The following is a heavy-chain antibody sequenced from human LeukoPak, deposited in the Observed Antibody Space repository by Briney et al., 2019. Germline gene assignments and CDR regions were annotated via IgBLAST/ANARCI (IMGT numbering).Heavy chain of an antibody. CDR2: INPNSGGT. V-gene: IGHV1-2*02. CDR1: GYTFTGYY. Sequence: ASVKVSCKASGYTFTGYYMHWVRQAPGQGLEWMGWINPNSGGTNYAQKFQGRVTMTRDTSISTAYMELSRLRSDDTAVYYCARLIVVVNPGDYWGQGTLVTVSS. CDR3: ARLIVVVNPGDY. D-gene: IGHD3-22*01. J-gene: IGHJ4*02.